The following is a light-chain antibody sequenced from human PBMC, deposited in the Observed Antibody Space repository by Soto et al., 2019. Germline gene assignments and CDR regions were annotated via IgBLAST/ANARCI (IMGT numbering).Light chain of an antibody. J-gene: IGKJ5*01. V-gene: IGKV3-15*01. CDR1: QSVSGH. CDR3: QQYNNFPPT. CDR2: GAS. Sequence: EIVMTQSPATLSVSPGERATLSCRASQSVSGHLAWYQQKPGQAPRLLIYGASTRATGIPARFSGSGSGTDFTLTISSLQSEDFAVYYCQQYNNFPPTFGQGTRLEIK.